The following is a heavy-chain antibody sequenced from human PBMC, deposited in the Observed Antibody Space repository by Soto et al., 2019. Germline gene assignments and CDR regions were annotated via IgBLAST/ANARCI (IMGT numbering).Heavy chain of an antibody. Sequence: QVQVVQSGAEVKKPGASVKISCKASGYTFTDYYMHWVRQAPGQGLEWMGRLNPSGGGSAQAQKFQGRGTMTGDSSTSTAYMDLGSLTSEDTAVYYWSRGSRYYQYAIDVWGRGTTVTVSS. J-gene: IGHJ6*01. V-gene: IGHV1-46*03. D-gene: IGHD2-8*01. CDR2: LNPSGGGS. CDR3: SRGSRYYQYAIDV. CDR1: GYTFTDYY.